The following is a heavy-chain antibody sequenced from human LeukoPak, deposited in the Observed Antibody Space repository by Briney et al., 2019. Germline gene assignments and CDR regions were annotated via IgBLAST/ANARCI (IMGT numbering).Heavy chain of an antibody. CDR3: ARLRYDILTGYYTSYYYYGMDV. CDR1: GGSISSYY. V-gene: IGHV4-59*08. CDR2: IYYSGST. Sequence: SETLSFTCTVSGGSISSYYWSWIRQPPGKGLEWIGYIYYSGSTNYNPSLKSRVTISVDTSKNQFSLKLSSATAADTAVYYCARLRYDILTGYYTSYYYYGMDVWGQGTTVTVSS. D-gene: IGHD3-9*01. J-gene: IGHJ6*02.